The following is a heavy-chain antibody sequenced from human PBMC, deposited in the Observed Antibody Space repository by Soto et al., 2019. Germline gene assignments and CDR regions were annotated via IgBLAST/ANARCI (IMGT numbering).Heavy chain of an antibody. Sequence: VQLVESGGGLVQPGGSLRLSCAASGFTFSSYWMHWVRQAPGKGLVWVSRINSDGSSTSYADSVKGRFTISRDNAKNTLYLQMNSLRAEDTAVYYCARVYCSSTSCYGLDAFDIWGQGTMVTVSS. CDR1: GFTFSSYW. D-gene: IGHD2-2*01. CDR2: INSDGSST. V-gene: IGHV3-74*01. J-gene: IGHJ3*02. CDR3: ARVYCSSTSCYGLDAFDI.